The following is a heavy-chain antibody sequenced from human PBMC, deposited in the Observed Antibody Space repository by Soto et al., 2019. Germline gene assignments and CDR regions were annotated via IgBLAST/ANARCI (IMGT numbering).Heavy chain of an antibody. CDR1: GFTFSSYS. CDR3: ARYGGNSGYYYYGMDV. V-gene: IGHV3-21*01. CDR2: ISSSSSYI. D-gene: IGHD2-21*02. Sequence: GGSLRLSCAASGFTFSSYSMNWVRQAPGKGLEWVSSISSSSSYIYYADSVKGRFTISRDNAKNSLYLQMNSLRAEDTAVYYCARYGGNSGYYYYGMDVWGQGTTVTVSS. J-gene: IGHJ6*02.